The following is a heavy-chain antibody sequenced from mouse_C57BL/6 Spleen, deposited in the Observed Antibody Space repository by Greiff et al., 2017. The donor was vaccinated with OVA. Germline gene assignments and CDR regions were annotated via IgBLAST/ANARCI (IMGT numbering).Heavy chain of an antibody. Sequence: QVQLQQPGAELVMPGASVKLSCKASGYTFTSYWMHWVKQRPGQGLEWIGEIDPSDSYTNYNQKFKGKSTLTVDKSSSTAYMQLSSLTSEDSAVYYCARGSGLRRLYFDVWGTGTTVTVSS. D-gene: IGHD2-4*01. CDR2: IDPSDSYT. CDR3: ARGSGLRRLYFDV. J-gene: IGHJ1*03. CDR1: GYTFTSYW. V-gene: IGHV1-69*01.